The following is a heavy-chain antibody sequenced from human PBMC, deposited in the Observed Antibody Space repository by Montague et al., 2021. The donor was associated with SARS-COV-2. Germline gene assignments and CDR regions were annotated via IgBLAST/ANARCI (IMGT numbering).Heavy chain of an antibody. V-gene: IGHV4-39*01. CDR3: ARHYYGSGSYYLGEFDY. CDR1: GGSISSSRYY. J-gene: IGHJ4*02. Sequence: SETLSLTCTVSGGSISSSRYYWGWIRQPPGKGLEWIGSHYYSGSTYYNPSLKSRVTISVDTSKNQLSLKLSSVTAADTAVYYCARHYYGSGSYYLGEFDYWGQGTLVTVSS. D-gene: IGHD3-10*01. CDR2: HYYSGST.